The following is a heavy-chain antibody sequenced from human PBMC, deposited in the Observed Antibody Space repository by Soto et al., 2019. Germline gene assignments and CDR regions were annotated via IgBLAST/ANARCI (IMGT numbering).Heavy chain of an antibody. CDR1: GFTFSSYE. D-gene: IGHD3-22*01. Sequence: PGGSLRLSCAASGFTFSSYEMNWVRQAPGKGLEWVSYISSSGSTIYYADSVKGRFTISRDNAKNSLYLQMNSPRAEDTAVYYCARETPYDSSGYITYYFDYPDQGPLVTVS. V-gene: IGHV3-48*03. CDR2: ISSSGSTI. CDR3: ARETPYDSSGYITYYFDY. J-gene: IGHJ4*02.